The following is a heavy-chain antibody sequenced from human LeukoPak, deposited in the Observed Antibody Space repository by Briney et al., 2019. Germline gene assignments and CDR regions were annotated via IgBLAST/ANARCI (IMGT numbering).Heavy chain of an antibody. CDR1: GFTFSRYW. J-gene: IGHJ4*02. CDR3: SRGDYGGNTYYFDS. CDR2: IKKDGSEK. D-gene: IGHD4-23*01. Sequence: SGGSLRLSCAASGFTFSRYWMSWVRQAPGKGPEWVANIKKDGSEKYYVDSVKGRFTISRDNAKNSLCLQINSLRAEDTALYYCSRGDYGGNTYYFDSWGQGTLVVVSS. V-gene: IGHV3-7*04.